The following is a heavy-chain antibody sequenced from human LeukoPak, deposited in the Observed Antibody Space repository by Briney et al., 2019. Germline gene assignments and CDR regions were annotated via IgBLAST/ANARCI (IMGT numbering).Heavy chain of an antibody. Sequence: PGGSLRLSCAASGFTFSNNAMHWVRQAPGKGLEWVAVISYDGSNKYYADSVKGRFTISRDNSKNTLYLQMNSLRAEDTAVYYCARDYGGNSFIGYWGQGTLVTVSS. CDR1: GFTFSNNA. D-gene: IGHD4-23*01. J-gene: IGHJ4*02. CDR3: ARDYGGNSFIGY. CDR2: ISYDGSNK. V-gene: IGHV3-30*03.